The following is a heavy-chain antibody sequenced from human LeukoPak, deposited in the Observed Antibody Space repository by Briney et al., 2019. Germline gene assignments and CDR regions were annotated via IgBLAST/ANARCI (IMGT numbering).Heavy chain of an antibody. CDR1: GGSFSGYY. D-gene: IGHD6-19*01. CDR3: ARGRKRTGYSSGWSYYFDY. V-gene: IGHV4-34*01. Sequence: SETLSLTCAVYGGSFSGYYWSWIRQPPGKGLEWIGEINHSGSTNYNPSLKRRVTISVDTSKNQSSLKLSSVPAADTAVYYCARGRKRTGYSSGWSYYFDYWGQGTLVTVSS. J-gene: IGHJ4*02. CDR2: INHSGST.